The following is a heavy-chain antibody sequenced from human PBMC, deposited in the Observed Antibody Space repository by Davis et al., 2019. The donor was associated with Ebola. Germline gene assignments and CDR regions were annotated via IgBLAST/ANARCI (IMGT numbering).Heavy chain of an antibody. D-gene: IGHD4-11*01. Sequence: PSETLSLTCTVSGGSISSSSYYWGWIRQPPGKGLEWIGYIYYSGSTNYNPSLKSRVTISVDTSKNQFSLKLSSVTAADTAVYYCARSPMLLKYSNANWFDPWGQGTLVTVSS. J-gene: IGHJ5*02. V-gene: IGHV4-61*05. CDR2: IYYSGST. CDR1: GGSISSSSYY. CDR3: ARSPMLLKYSNANWFDP.